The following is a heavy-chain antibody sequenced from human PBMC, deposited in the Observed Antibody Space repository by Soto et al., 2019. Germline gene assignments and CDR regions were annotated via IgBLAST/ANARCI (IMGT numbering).Heavy chain of an antibody. CDR3: AREGPVKALVF. J-gene: IGHJ4*02. CDR2: IIPMVDIT. CDR1: GYSFSSYS. Sequence: QVQLVQSGAEVKKPGSAVKVSCKAYGYSFSSYSIDWLRQDPGQGLEWMGRIIPMVDITNYADKFQGRLGITADKSTSTVYMELIRLTPDDSAIYYCAREGPVKALVFWGQGSVVTVSS. V-gene: IGHV1-69*08.